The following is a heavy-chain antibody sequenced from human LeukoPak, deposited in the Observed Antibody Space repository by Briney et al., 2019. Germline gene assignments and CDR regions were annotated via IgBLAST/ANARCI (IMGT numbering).Heavy chain of an antibody. CDR1: GFTFSSYA. D-gene: IGHD4-11*01. J-gene: IGHJ4*02. CDR2: ISYDGSNK. CDR3: ARGSGRGDDSAY. Sequence: PGGSLRLSCAASGFTFSSYAMHWVRQAPGKGLEWVAVISYDGSNKYYADSVKGRFTISRDNAQNSLFLQMDSLRTEGTAIYYCARGSGRGDDSAYWGQGTVVTVSS. V-gene: IGHV3-30-3*01.